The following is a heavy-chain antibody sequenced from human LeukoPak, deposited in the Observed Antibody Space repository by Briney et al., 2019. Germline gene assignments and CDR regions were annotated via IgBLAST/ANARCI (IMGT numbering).Heavy chain of an antibody. J-gene: IGHJ4*02. Sequence: GSVRLSCTASGFTFSRHWMHWVRQVPGKGLVWVSRINSDGSDTNYADSVKGRFTISRDNAKNTLHLQMNSLRAEDTALYYCARRADCSSTCCPFDYWGQGTLVTVSS. D-gene: IGHD2-2*01. CDR1: GFTFSRHW. CDR2: INSDGSDT. V-gene: IGHV3-74*01. CDR3: ARRADCSSTCCPFDY.